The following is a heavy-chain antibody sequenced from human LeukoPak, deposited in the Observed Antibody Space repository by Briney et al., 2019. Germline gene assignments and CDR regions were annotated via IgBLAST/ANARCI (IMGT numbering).Heavy chain of an antibody. Sequence: PSETLSLTCTVSGGSISSYYWSWIRQPPGKGLEWIGYIYYSGSTNYNPSLKSRVTMSVDTSKNQFSLKLSSVTAADTAVYYCARVSSSSFNYFDYWGQGTLVTVSS. CDR1: GGSISSYY. J-gene: IGHJ4*02. CDR2: IYYSGST. CDR3: ARVSSSSFNYFDY. V-gene: IGHV4-59*01. D-gene: IGHD2/OR15-2a*01.